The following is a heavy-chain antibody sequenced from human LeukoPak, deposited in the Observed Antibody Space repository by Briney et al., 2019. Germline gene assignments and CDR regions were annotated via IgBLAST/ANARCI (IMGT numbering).Heavy chain of an antibody. CDR3: ASLGQDYGRFFDY. D-gene: IGHD4-17*01. CDR1: GFTFSSYS. J-gene: IGHJ4*02. CDR2: ISSSSSYI. Sequence: GGSLRLSCAASGFTFSSYSMNWVRQAPGKGLEWVSSISSSSSYIYYADSVKGRFTISRDNAKNSLYLQMNSLRAEDTAVYYFASLGQDYGRFFDYWGQGTLVTVSS. V-gene: IGHV3-21*01.